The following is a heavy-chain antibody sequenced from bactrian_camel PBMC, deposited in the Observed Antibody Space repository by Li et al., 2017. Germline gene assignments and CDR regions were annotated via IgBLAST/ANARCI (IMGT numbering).Heavy chain of an antibody. CDR3: VLLDAPMGVTVVPNE. J-gene: IGHJ4*01. D-gene: IGHD6*01. Sequence: VQLVKSGGGLVQPVGSLRLSCAASGITFSSYYMSWVRQAPGKGLEWVSSIRDGTSGYAASVKGRFTGSTDNDKNTVYLQMNNLKPEYTAVYYCVLLDAPMGVTVVPNEGVQGTQVTVS. V-gene: IGHV3S10*01. CDR2: IRDGTS. CDR1: GITFSSYY.